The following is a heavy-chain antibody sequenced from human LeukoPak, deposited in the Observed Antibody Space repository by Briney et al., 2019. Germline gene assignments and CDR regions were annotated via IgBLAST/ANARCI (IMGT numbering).Heavy chain of an antibody. Sequence: PGRSLRLSCAASGFTFSSYAMHWVRQAPGKGLEWVAVISYDGSNKYYADSVKGRFTISRDNSKNTLYLQMNSLRAEDTAVYYCARDNGAVGAGYFDYWGQGTLVTVSS. CDR3: ARDNGAVGAGYFDY. J-gene: IGHJ4*02. CDR1: GFTFSSYA. D-gene: IGHD1-26*01. V-gene: IGHV3-30*01. CDR2: ISYDGSNK.